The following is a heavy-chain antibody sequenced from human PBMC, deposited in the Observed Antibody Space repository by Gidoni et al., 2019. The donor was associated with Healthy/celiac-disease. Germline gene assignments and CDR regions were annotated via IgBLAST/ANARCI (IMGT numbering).Heavy chain of an antibody. Sequence: EVQLVESGGDLVQPGRSLRLSCAASGFTFDDYAMHWVRQAPGKGLEWVSGISGNSGSIGYADSVKGRFTISRDNAKNSLYLQMNSLRAEDTALYYCAKGRRGYIFYYYGMDVWGQGTTVTVSS. J-gene: IGHJ6*02. CDR3: AKGRRGYIFYYYGMDV. D-gene: IGHD5-12*01. CDR2: ISGNSGSI. V-gene: IGHV3-9*01. CDR1: GFTFDDYA.